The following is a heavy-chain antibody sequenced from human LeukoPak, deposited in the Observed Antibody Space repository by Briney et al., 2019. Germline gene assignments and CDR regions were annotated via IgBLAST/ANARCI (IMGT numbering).Heavy chain of an antibody. CDR3: ARYGSGQPRRWFDP. Sequence: SETLSLTCTVSGDSISSGDYHWSWIRQPPGKGLEWLGYISNSGSAYYNPSLKSRVTMSVDTSKNQFSLKLSSVTAADTAVFYCARYGSGQPRRWFDPWGQGTLVTVSS. J-gene: IGHJ5*02. CDR1: GDSISSGDYH. CDR2: ISNSGSA. D-gene: IGHD3-10*01. V-gene: IGHV4-30-4*01.